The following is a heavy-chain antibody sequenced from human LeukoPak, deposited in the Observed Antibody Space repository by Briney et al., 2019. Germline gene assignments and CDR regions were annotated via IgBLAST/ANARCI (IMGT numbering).Heavy chain of an antibody. CDR3: ARDLDCTNGVCYTDY. V-gene: IGHV1-69*02. J-gene: IGHJ4*02. D-gene: IGHD2-8*01. CDR1: GGTFSSYT. CDR2: IIPILGIA. Sequence: SVKVSXKASGGTFSSYTISWVRQAPGQGLEWMGRIIPILGIANYAQKFQGRVTITADKSTSTAYMELSSLRSEDTAVYYCARDLDCTNGVCYTDYWGQGTLVTVSS.